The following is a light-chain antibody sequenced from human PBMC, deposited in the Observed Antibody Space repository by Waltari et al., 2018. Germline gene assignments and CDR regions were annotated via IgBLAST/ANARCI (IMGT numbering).Light chain of an antibody. CDR1: EGISSY. CDR3: QQYYSFPRT. CDR2: SAS. Sequence: SCVISEGISSYLAWYQQKPGKDPELLIYSASTLQSGGLSRFSGSGSGTDDTLTISCRQSEDVATYYCQQYYSFPRTFGQGTKVEIK. J-gene: IGKJ1*01. V-gene: IGKV1D-8*01.